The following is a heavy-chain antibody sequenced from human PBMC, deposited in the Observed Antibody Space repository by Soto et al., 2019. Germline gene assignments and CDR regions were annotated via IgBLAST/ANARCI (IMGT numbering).Heavy chain of an antibody. CDR3: ARVGAHFYYGSGSYYRPPQYYFDY. CDR1: GGSFSGYY. CDR2: INHSGST. D-gene: IGHD3-10*01. V-gene: IGHV4-34*01. Sequence: PSETLSLTCAVYGGSFSGYYWSWIRQPPGKGLEWIGEINHSGSTNYNPSLKSRVTVSVDTSKNQFSLKLSSVTAADTAVYYCARVGAHFYYGSGSYYRPPQYYFDYWGQGTLVTVS. J-gene: IGHJ4*02.